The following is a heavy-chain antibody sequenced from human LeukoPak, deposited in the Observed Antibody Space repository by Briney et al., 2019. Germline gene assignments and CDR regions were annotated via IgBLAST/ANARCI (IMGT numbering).Heavy chain of an antibody. CDR3: SKDLRYFYWLSHFDY. J-gene: IGHJ4*02. D-gene: IGHD3-9*01. CDR1: GFTFSSYG. CDR2: ISYDGSNK. V-gene: IGHV3-30*18. Sequence: PGGSLRLSCAASGFTFSSYGMHWVRQAPGKGLEWVAVISYDGSNKYYADSVEGRFTISRDNSKNTLYLQMNSLRAEDTAVYYFSKDLRYFYWLSHFDYWGQGTLVTVSS.